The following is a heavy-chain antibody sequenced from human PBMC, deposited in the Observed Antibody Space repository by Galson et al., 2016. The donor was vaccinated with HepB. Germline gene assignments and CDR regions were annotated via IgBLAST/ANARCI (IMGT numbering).Heavy chain of an antibody. D-gene: IGHD3-10*01. CDR1: GFSFISYA. CDR2: MSHDGGNK. V-gene: IGHV3-30-3*01. Sequence: SLRLSCAASGFSFISYAMHWVRQAPGKGLEWVALMSHDGGNKQYADSVKGRFTISRDNSKNTLYLQMNSLRPEDTAVYYCARGDGPGSYLVDYWGHGTLLIVS. CDR3: ARGDGPGSYLVDY. J-gene: IGHJ4*01.